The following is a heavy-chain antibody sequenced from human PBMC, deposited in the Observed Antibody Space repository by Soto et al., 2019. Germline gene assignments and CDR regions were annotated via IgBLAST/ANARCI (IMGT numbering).Heavy chain of an antibody. CDR1: GFTVSSNY. V-gene: IGHV3-53*04. D-gene: IGHD2-2*01. CDR2: IYSGGST. J-gene: IGHJ6*03. CDR3: ARVADYCSSTSCYHRFYYMDV. Sequence: GGSLRLSCAASGFTVSSNYMSWVRQAPGKGLEWVSVIYSGGSTYYADSVKGRFTISRHNSKNTLYLQMNSLRAEDTAVYYCARVADYCSSTSCYHRFYYMDVWGKGTTVTVSS.